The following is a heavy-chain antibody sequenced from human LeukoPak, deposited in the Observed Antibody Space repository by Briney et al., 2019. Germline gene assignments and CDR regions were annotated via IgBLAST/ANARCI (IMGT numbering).Heavy chain of an antibody. J-gene: IGHJ4*02. CDR2: IYTSGST. Sequence: SETLSLTCTVSGGSISSYYWSSLRRPAGKGLEWLGRIYTSGSTNYNPSLKSRVTMSVDTSKNQFSLKLSSVTAADTAVYYCARERYYQYYFDYWGQGTLVTVSS. CDR3: ARERYYQYYFDY. D-gene: IGHD1-26*01. CDR1: GGSISSYY. V-gene: IGHV4-4*07.